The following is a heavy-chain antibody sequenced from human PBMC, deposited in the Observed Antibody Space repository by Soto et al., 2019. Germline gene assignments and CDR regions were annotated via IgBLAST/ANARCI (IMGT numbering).Heavy chain of an antibody. J-gene: IGHJ4*02. D-gene: IGHD3-22*01. CDR1: GGSISSGDYY. V-gene: IGHV4-30-4*01. CDR2: IYYSGST. Sequence: QVQLQESGPGLVKPSQTLSLTCTVSGGSISSGDYYWSWIRQPPGKGLEWIGYIYYSGSTYYNPSLKSRVTISVDTSKNQFSLKLSSVTAAGTAVYYCARGALRDSSGYPTDYWGQGTLVTVSS. CDR3: ARGALRDSSGYPTDY.